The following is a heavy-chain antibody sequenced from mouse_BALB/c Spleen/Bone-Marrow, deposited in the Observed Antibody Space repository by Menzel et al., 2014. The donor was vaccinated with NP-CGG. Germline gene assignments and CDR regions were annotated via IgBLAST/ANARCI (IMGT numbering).Heavy chain of an antibody. V-gene: IGHV14-3*02. CDR3: ARNGNYGAWFAY. CDR2: IDPANGNT. CDR1: GFNIKDTY. Sequence: VQLQQPGAELVKPGASVKLSCTASGFNIKDTYMHWVKQRPEQGLEWIGRIDPANGNTKYDPKFQGKATITADTSSSTAYLQLSSLTSEDTAVYYCARNGNYGAWFAYWGQGTLVTVSA. D-gene: IGHD2-1*01. J-gene: IGHJ3*01.